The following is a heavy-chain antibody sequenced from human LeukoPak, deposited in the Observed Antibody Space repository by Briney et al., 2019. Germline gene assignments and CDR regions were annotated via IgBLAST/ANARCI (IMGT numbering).Heavy chain of an antibody. Sequence: PSETLSLTCAVYGESFSGYYWSWIRQPPGKGLEWIGEINHSGSTNYNPSLKSRVTISVDTSKNQFSLKLSSVTAADTAVYYCASGAPYCYDSSGYFYWGQGTLVTVSS. CDR1: GESFSGYY. J-gene: IGHJ4*02. CDR2: INHSGST. CDR3: ASGAPYCYDSSGYFY. D-gene: IGHD3-22*01. V-gene: IGHV4-34*01.